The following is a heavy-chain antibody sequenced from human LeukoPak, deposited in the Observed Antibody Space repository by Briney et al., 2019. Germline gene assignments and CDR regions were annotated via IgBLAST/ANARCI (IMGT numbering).Heavy chain of an antibody. Sequence: GESLKISCKGSGYSFTSYWIGWVRQMPGKGLEWMGTIYPGDSDTRYSPSFQGQVTISADKSISTAYLQWSSLKASDTAMYYCARLYRATGDPWIQLWLAPFDYWGQGTLVTVSS. J-gene: IGHJ4*02. D-gene: IGHD5-18*01. V-gene: IGHV5-51*01. CDR3: ARLYRATGDPWIQLWLAPFDY. CDR2: IYPGDSDT. CDR1: GYSFTSYW.